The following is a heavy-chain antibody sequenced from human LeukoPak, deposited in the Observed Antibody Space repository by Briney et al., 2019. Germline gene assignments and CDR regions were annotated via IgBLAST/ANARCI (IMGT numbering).Heavy chain of an antibody. CDR2: IIPILGIA. J-gene: IGHJ4*02. V-gene: IGHV1-69*04. D-gene: IGHD2-15*01. CDR1: GYTFTSYG. Sequence: GASVKVSYKASGYTFTSYGISWVRQAPGQGLEWMGRIIPILGIANYAQKFQGRVTITADKSTSIAYMELSSLRSEDTAVYYCARESTGYCSGGSCYGYWGQGTLVTVSS. CDR3: ARESTGYCSGGSCYGY.